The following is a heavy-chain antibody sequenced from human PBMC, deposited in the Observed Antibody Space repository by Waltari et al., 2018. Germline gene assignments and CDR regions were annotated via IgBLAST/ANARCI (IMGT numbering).Heavy chain of an antibody. CDR1: GGSFSGYY. V-gene: IGHV4-34*01. Sequence: QVQLQQWGAGLLKPSETLSLTCAVYGGSFSGYYWSWIRQPPGKGLEWIGEINHSGSTNYNPYLKSRVTIAVDTSKNQFSLKLSSVTAADTAVYYCAIPYGGNSREDWYFDLWGRGTLVTVSS. CDR2: INHSGST. D-gene: IGHD4-17*01. J-gene: IGHJ2*01. CDR3: AIPYGGNSREDWYFDL.